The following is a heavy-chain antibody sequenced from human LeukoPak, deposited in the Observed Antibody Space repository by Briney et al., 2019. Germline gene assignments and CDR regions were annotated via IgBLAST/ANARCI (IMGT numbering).Heavy chain of an antibody. CDR2: ISSSSSTI. CDR3: ARVPLTVTTRYYYYYMDV. D-gene: IGHD4-11*01. V-gene: IGHV3-48*01. J-gene: IGHJ6*03. CDR1: GFTFSSYS. Sequence: PGGSLRLSCAASGFTFSSYSMNWVRQAPGKGLEWVSYISSSSSTIYYADSVKGRFTISRDNSKNTLYLQMNSLRSDDTAVYYCARVPLTVTTRYYYYYMDVWGKGTTVTVSS.